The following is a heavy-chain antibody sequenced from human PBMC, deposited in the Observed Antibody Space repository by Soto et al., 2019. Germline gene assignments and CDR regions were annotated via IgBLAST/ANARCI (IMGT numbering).Heavy chain of an antibody. J-gene: IGHJ2*01. V-gene: IGHV3-11*05. CDR1: GFTFSDYY. CDR2: ISSSSSYT. CDR3: ARGYGSGSYHAEWYFDF. D-gene: IGHD3-10*01. Sequence: QVQLVESGGGLVKPGGSLRLSCAASGFTFSDYYMSWLRQAPGKGLEWVSYISSSSSYTNYADSVKGRFTISRDNAKNSLYLQMTSRRAEDTAVYYCARGYGSGSYHAEWYFDFWGRGTLVTVSS.